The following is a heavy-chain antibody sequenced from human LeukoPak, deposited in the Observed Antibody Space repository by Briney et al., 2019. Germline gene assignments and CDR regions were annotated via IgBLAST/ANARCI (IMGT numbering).Heavy chain of an antibody. CDR3: ARKAGRLPPSHFDL. CDR2: IYYSGST. Sequence: SETLSLTCTVSGGSISSRSYYWGWVRQPPGKGLEWIGSIYYSGSTYYNPSLKSRVTISVDTSKNQFSLKLSSVTAADTAVYYCARKAGRLPPSHFDLWGRGTLVTVSS. CDR1: GGSISSRSYY. D-gene: IGHD4-11*01. J-gene: IGHJ2*01. V-gene: IGHV4-39*07.